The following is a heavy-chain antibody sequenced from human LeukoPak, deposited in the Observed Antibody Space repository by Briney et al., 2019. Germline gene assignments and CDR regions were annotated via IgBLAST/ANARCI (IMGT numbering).Heavy chain of an antibody. V-gene: IGHV4-61*01. CDR3: ARFRSGGFYFFDS. CDR1: GASLTRPTYY. Sequence: PSETLSLTCTVSGASLTRPTYYQWSWIRQPPGKGLELIGKVFSTGNAIINPSLTSRVTMSLDTSNTQFSLKLRSVTAEDSAVYYCARFRSGGFYFFDSWGQGAWSPSPQ. CDR2: VFSTGNA. D-gene: IGHD4-23*01. J-gene: IGHJ4*02.